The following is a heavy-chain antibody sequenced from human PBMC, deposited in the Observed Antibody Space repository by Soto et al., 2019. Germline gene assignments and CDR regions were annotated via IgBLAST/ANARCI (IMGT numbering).Heavy chain of an antibody. D-gene: IGHD6-19*01. CDR3: ARDSGGVVAGFTWLDP. CDR1: GFKFSMFG. J-gene: IGHJ5*02. Sequence: LQESGGDLVQPGGSLRLSCAASGFKFSMFGMNWIRQAPGKGLEWIAYISSSSTTIVYGGSVEGRFTVSRDNVENSLYLQMKSLREDATAVYYCARDSGGVVAGFTWLDPWGHGTPVSVST. CDR2: ISSSSTTI. V-gene: IGHV3-48*02.